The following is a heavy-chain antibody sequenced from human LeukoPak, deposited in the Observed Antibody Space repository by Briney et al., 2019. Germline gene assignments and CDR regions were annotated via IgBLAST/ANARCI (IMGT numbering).Heavy chain of an antibody. Sequence: ASVKVSCKASGYTFTGYYMHWVRQAPGQGLEWMGWINPNSGGTNYAQDFHGRVTMTRDTSISTAYMELSRLRSDDTAVYYCARDPVSYYYDSSGYYDRRGYFDYWGQGTLVTVSS. J-gene: IGHJ4*02. V-gene: IGHV1-2*02. D-gene: IGHD3-22*01. CDR1: GYTFTGYY. CDR2: INPNSGGT. CDR3: ARDPVSYYYDSSGYYDRRGYFDY.